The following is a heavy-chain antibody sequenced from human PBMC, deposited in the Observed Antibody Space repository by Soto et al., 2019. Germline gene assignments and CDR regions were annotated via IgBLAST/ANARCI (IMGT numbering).Heavy chain of an antibody. CDR1: GFTFDSYA. J-gene: IGHJ3*01. D-gene: IGHD3-3*01. CDR3: AKDTVGGYSFWSGYYSDGLDV. V-gene: IGHV3-23*01. CDR2: ISGSADGT. Sequence: EVKLLESGGGLAQPGGSLRLSCVGSGFTFDSYAISWVRQAPGERLQWIAAISGSADGTDYAHSVRGRFTISRDNPKKEVHLQMDSLRVEDTAVYFCAKDTVGGYSFWSGYYSDGLDVWGQGTLVTVS.